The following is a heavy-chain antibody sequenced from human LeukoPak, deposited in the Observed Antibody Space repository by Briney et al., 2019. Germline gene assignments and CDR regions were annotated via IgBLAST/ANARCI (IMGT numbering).Heavy chain of an antibody. D-gene: IGHD1-1*01. J-gene: IGHJ4*02. CDR2: IIPIFGTA. CDR1: GGTFSSYA. CDR3: ARTRPGQLFDY. Sequence: GSSVKVSCKASGGTFSSYAISWVRQAPGQGLEWMGRIIPIFGTANYAQKLQGRVTMTTDTSTSTAYMELRSLRSDDTAVYYCARTRPGQLFDYWGQGTLVTVSS. V-gene: IGHV1-69*05.